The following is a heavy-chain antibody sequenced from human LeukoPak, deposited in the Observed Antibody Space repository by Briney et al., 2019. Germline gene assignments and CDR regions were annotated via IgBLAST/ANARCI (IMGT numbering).Heavy chain of an antibody. CDR2: ISADGGST. V-gene: IGHV3-23*01. J-gene: IGHJ3*02. CDR1: GFTFTTYA. CDR3: AKDAYSSSGGAFDI. D-gene: IGHD6-13*01. Sequence: GGSLRLSCVASGFTFTTYAMSWVRQAPGKGLEWVSTISADGGSTYYADSVRGRFIISRDNPKNTLYLQMNSLRAEDTAVYYCAKDAYSSSGGAFDIWGQGTMVTVSS.